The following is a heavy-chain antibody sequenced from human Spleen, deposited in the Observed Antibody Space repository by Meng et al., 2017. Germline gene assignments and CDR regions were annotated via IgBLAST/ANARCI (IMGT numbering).Heavy chain of an antibody. CDR2: IYHSGST. Sequence: QVHLQESGPGLVKPSGTLSLTCAVSGGSISSSNWWSWVRQPPGKGLEWIGEIYHSGSTNYNPSLKSRVTISEDTSKSQFSLKLSSVTAADTAVYYCARDGISSGWYRYFQHWGQGTLVTVSS. CDR1: GGSISSSNW. V-gene: IGHV4-4*02. J-gene: IGHJ1*01. D-gene: IGHD6-19*01. CDR3: ARDGISSGWYRYFQH.